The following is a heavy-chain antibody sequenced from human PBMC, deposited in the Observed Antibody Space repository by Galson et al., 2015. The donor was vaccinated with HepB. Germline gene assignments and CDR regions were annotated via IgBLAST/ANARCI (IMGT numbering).Heavy chain of an antibody. CDR3: ASTRHDYGDYGAWNYFDY. J-gene: IGHJ4*02. V-gene: IGHV4-4*07. D-gene: IGHD4-17*01. CDR2: IYTSGST. CDR1: GGPISSYY. Sequence: TLSLTCTVSGGPISSYYWSWIRQPAGKGLEWIGRIYTSGSTNYNPSLKSRVTMSVDTSKNQFSLKLSSVTAADPAVYYCASTRHDYGDYGAWNYFDYWGQGTLVTVSS.